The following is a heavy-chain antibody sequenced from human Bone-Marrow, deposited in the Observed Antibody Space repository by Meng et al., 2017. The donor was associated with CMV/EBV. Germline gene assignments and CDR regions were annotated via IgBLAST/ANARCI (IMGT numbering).Heavy chain of an antibody. D-gene: IGHD5-12*01. J-gene: IGHJ4*02. CDR3: AMSDSGYEVED. Sequence: IGSSDWGTLVPRPRGKGHGWIEKFYQSRRTRYNPSLKSRVNISVDKSKSQLCLKLSSVTAADKAVYYCAMSDSGYEVEDWGQGTLVTVSS. CDR2: FYQSRRT. V-gene: IGHV4-4*02. CDR1: IGSSDW.